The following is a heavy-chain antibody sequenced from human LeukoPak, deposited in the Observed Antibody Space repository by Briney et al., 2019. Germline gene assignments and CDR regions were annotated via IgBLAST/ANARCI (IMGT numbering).Heavy chain of an antibody. J-gene: IGHJ3*02. Sequence: SETLSLTCTVSGGSMSSSGQYWGWIRQSPVKGLEWIGSIYYSGSTYYNPSLKSRVTISVDTSKNQFSLELRSVTAADTAIYYCARNMTAISRLDVFDIWGPGTMVIVS. D-gene: IGHD2-21*02. CDR3: ARNMTAISRLDVFDI. CDR1: GGSMSSSGQY. V-gene: IGHV4-39*01. CDR2: IYYSGST.